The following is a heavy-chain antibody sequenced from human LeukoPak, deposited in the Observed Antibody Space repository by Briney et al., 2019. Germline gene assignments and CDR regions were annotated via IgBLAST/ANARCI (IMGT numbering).Heavy chain of an antibody. J-gene: IGHJ4*02. Sequence: SETLSLTCTVSGGSISSYYWSWIRQPPGKGLEWIGYIYYSGSTNYHPSLKSRVTISVDTSKNQFSLKLSSVTAADTAVYYCARGPSHYFDYWGQGTLVTVSS. V-gene: IGHV4-59*01. CDR2: IYYSGST. CDR1: GGSISSYY. CDR3: ARGPSHYFDY.